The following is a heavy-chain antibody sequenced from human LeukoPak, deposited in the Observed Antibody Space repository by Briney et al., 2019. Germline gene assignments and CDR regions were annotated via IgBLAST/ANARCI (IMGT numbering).Heavy chain of an antibody. V-gene: IGHV3-48*03. J-gene: IGHJ4*02. CDR2: ISSSGSTI. CDR1: GFTFSSYE. CDR3: ASDRDPGIAASVPI. D-gene: IGHD6-13*01. Sequence: GGSLRLSCAASGFTFSSYEMNWVRQAPGKGREWVSYISSSGSTIYYADPVKGRFTISGDNAKNSLYLQMNSLRAEDTAVYYCASDRDPGIAASVPIWGQGTLVTVPS.